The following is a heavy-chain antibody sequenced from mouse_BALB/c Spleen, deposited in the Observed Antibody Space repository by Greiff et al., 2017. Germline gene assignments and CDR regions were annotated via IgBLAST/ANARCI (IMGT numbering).Heavy chain of an antibody. CDR3: ARLTGTYAMDY. J-gene: IGHJ4*01. CDR1: GYTFSSYW. V-gene: IGHV1-9*01. D-gene: IGHD4-1*01. CDR2: ILPGSGST. Sequence: VQLQESGAELMKPGASVKISCKATGYTFSSYWIEWVKQRPGHGLEWIGEILPGSGSTNYNEKFKGKATFTADTSSNTAYMQLSSLTSEDSAVYYCARLTGTYAMDYWGQGTSVTVSS.